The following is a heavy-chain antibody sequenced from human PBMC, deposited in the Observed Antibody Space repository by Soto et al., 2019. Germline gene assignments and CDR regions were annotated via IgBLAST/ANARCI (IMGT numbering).Heavy chain of an antibody. J-gene: IGHJ3*02. V-gene: IGHV3-11*01. CDR1: GFTFSDYY. Sequence: TGGSLRLSCAACGFTFSDYYMSWIRQAPGKGLEWVSYISSSGSTIYYADSVKGRFTISRDNAKNSLYLQMNSLRAEDTAVYYCARGVTIFGVAHDAFDIWGQGTMVTVSS. D-gene: IGHD3-3*01. CDR3: ARGVTIFGVAHDAFDI. CDR2: ISSSGSTI.